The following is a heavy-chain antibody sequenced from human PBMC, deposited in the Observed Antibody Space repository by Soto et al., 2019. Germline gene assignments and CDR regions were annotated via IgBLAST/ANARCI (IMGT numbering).Heavy chain of an antibody. CDR3: AKGIWLAGAKDAFDI. CDR1: GDTFTSCY. Sequence: GASVKVSWKASGDTFTSCYRQWVRQAPGQGLEWMGIISPSGGSTSYAQKFQGRVTMTRDTSTSTVYLQMSSLRAEDTAVYYCAKGIWLAGAKDAFDIWGQGTMVTVSS. J-gene: IGHJ3*02. CDR2: ISPSGGST. V-gene: IGHV1-46*01. D-gene: IGHD6-19*01.